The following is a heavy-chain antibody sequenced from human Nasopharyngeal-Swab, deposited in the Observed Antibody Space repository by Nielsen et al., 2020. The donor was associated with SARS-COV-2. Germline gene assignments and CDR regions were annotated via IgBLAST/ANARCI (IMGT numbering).Heavy chain of an antibody. V-gene: IGHV3-33*01. CDR2: IWYDGSNK. D-gene: IGHD6-19*01. Sequence: GESLKISCAASGFTFSSYGMHWVRQAPGKGLEWVAVIWYDGSNKYYADSVKGRFTISRDNSKNTLYLQMNSLRAEDTAVYYCARDSDSSGWLDYGMDVWGQGTTVTVSS. CDR3: ARDSDSSGWLDYGMDV. CDR1: GFTFSSYG. J-gene: IGHJ6*02.